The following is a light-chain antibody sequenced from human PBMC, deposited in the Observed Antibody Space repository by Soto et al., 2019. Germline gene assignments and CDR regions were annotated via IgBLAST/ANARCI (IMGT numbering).Light chain of an antibody. J-gene: IGLJ2*01. Sequence: QSVLTQPASVSGSPGQSITISCTGTSSDVGSYNLVSWYQQHPGKAPKLMIYEGIKRRSGVSNRFSGSKSGNTASLTISGLQAEDEADYYCCSYAGSSTDVVFGGGTKLTVL. CDR3: CSYAGSSTDVV. CDR2: EGI. CDR1: SSDVGSYNL. V-gene: IGLV2-23*01.